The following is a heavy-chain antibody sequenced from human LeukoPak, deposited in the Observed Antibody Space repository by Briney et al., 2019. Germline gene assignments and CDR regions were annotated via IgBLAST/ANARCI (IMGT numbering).Heavy chain of an antibody. Sequence: TSETLSLTCAVYGGSFSGYYWSWIRQPPGKGREWIGEINHSGSTNYNPSLKSRATISVDTSKNRFSLKLSSVTAADTAVYYCARGRKYIVVVPAAIFNYWGRGTLVTVSS. CDR2: INHSGST. J-gene: IGHJ4*02. V-gene: IGHV4-34*01. CDR1: GGSFSGYY. D-gene: IGHD2-2*01. CDR3: ARGRKYIVVVPAAIFNY.